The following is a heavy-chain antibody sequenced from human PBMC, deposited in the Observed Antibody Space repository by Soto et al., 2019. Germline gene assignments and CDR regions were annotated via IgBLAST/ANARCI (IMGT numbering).Heavy chain of an antibody. CDR2: IYYSGST. D-gene: IGHD3-9*01. Sequence: SETLSLTCTVSGGSISSGGYYWSWIRQHPGKGLEWIGYIYYSGSTYYNPSLKSRVTISVDTSKNQFSLKLSSVTAADTAVYYCARYPIRYYDILTGYYQFDYWGQGTLVTVSS. CDR3: ARYPIRYYDILTGYYQFDY. CDR1: GGSISSGGYY. V-gene: IGHV4-31*03. J-gene: IGHJ4*02.